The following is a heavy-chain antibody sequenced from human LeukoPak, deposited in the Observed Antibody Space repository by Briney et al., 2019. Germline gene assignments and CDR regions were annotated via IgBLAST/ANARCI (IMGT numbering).Heavy chain of an antibody. Sequence: GRSLRLSCAASGFTFSNYAMHWVRQAPGKGLECVALIWYDGSNEFYADSVKGRFTISRDNSKSTLYLHMDSLRAEDTALYYCAKDLRCTDGSCKYFESWGQGTLVTVSS. CDR3: AKDLRCTDGSCKYFES. CDR2: IWYDGSNE. V-gene: IGHV3-33*06. D-gene: IGHD2-15*01. J-gene: IGHJ4*02. CDR1: GFTFSNYA.